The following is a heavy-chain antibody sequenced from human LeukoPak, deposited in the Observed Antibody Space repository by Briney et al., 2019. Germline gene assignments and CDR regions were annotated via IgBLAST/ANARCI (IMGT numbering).Heavy chain of an antibody. D-gene: IGHD4-17*01. CDR3: AKDLATATPHPVEH. CDR1: AFTFSSKD. V-gene: IGHV3-30*18. J-gene: IGHJ4*01. Sequence: AVTLSCSCAAYAFTFSSKDMHWVPQAPGLGLKGIIVISYDGSDKHYADSVEGRFTIYRDNSKNTLYLQMHSLRAEDTAVYHSAKDLATATPHPVEHWGQGNQV. CDR2: ISYDGSDK.